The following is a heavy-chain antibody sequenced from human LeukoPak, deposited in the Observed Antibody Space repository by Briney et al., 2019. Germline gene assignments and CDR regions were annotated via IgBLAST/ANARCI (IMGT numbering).Heavy chain of an antibody. D-gene: IGHD6-19*01. CDR3: AVLAVAGDYGMDV. Sequence: GGSLRLSCAASGFTFSDYYMSWIRQAPGKGLEWVSYISSSSSYTNYADSVKGRFTVSRDNAKNSLYLQMNSLRAEDTAIYYCAVLAVAGDYGMDVWGQGTTVTVSS. CDR1: GFTFSDYY. V-gene: IGHV3-11*06. CDR2: ISSSSSYT. J-gene: IGHJ6*02.